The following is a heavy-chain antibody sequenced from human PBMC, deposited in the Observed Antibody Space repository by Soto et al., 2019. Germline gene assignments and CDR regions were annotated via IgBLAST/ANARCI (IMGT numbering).Heavy chain of an antibody. V-gene: IGHV4-59*01. CDR3: ASSSHRDRSFIFDY. Sequence: PSETLSLTCTVSGGSISSYYWSWIRQPPGKGLEWIGYIYYSGSTNYNPSLKSRVTISVDTSKNQFSLKLSSVTAADTAVYYCASSSHRDRSFIFDYWGQGTLVTVSS. CDR2: IYYSGST. CDR1: GGSISSYY. J-gene: IGHJ4*02. D-gene: IGHD1-26*01.